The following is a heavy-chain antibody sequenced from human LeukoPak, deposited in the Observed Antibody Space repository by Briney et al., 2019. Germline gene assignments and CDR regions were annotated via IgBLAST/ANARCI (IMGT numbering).Heavy chain of an antibody. D-gene: IGHD2-21*02. J-gene: IGHJ4*02. CDR3: ARDGLRRPPTPYCGGDCPLDY. CDR2: TNWDGGRT. Sequence: PGGSLRLSCAASGFTVSSNYMSWVRQAPGKGLEWVSGTNWDGGRTGYADSVKGRFTISRDNAKNSLYLQMNSLRVEDTAMYYCARDGLRRPPTPYCGGDCPLDYWGQGTLVSVSS. V-gene: IGHV3-20*04. CDR1: GFTVSSNY.